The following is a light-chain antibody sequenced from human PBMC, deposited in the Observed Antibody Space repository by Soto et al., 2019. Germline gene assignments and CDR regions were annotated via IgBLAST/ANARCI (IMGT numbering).Light chain of an antibody. J-gene: IGLJ1*01. CDR2: EVS. CDR1: SSDVGAYNY. V-gene: IGLV2-14*01. CDR3: KSRASGTTYV. Sequence: QSALTQPASVSGSPGQSITISCIGTSSDVGAYNYVSWYQQLPGKAPKLMIYEVSNRPSGISNRFSGSKSGNTASLTSSGLQTEDEADYYCKSRASGTTYVFGTGTKLNVL.